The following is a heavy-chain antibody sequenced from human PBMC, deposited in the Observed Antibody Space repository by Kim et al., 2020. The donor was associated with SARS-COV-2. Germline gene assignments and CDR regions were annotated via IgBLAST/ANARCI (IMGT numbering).Heavy chain of an antibody. V-gene: IGHV3-21*01. J-gene: IGHJ2*01. CDR1: GFTFSSYS. CDR2: ISSSSSYI. Sequence: GGSLRLSCAASGFTFSSYSMNWVRQAPGKGLEWVSSISSSSSYIYYADSVKGRFTISRDNAKNSLYLQMNSLRAEDTAVYYCARDVGYYYGSGSYSKYWYFDLWGRGTLVTVSS. D-gene: IGHD3-10*01. CDR3: ARDVGYYYGSGSYSKYWYFDL.